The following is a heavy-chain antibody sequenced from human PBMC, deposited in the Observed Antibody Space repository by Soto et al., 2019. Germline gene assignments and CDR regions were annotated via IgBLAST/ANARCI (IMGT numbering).Heavy chain of an antibody. V-gene: IGHV2-5*02. J-gene: IGHJ4*02. Sequence: QITLKESGPTLVKPTQTLTLTCTFSGFSLNTGGVGVGWIRQPPGKALEWLAIIYWDDEKRYSPSLKSRLTITKDTAKNQVVLTMTNMDPVDTATYYCAHRLTVTTPLDYWGQGTLVTVSS. CDR2: IYWDDEK. CDR1: GFSLNTGGVG. CDR3: AHRLTVTTPLDY. D-gene: IGHD4-17*01.